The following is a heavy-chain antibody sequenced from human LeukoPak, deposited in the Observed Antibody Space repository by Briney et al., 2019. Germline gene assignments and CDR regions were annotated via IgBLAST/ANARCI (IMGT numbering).Heavy chain of an antibody. CDR1: GGSFSGYY. CDR3: ARGGVVVVAATPSWFDP. V-gene: IGHV4-34*01. J-gene: IGHJ5*02. CDR2: INHSGST. D-gene: IGHD2-15*01. Sequence: SETLSLTCAVYGGSFSGYYWSWIRQPPGKGLEWIGEINHSGSTNYNPSLKSRVTISVDTSKNQFPLKLSSVTAADTAVYYCARGGVVVVAATPSWFDPWGQGTLVTVSS.